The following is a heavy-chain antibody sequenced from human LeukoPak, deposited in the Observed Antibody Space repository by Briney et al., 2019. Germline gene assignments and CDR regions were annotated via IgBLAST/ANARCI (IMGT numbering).Heavy chain of an antibody. Sequence: GSGPTLVKPTQTLTLTCTFSGFSLSSNGVGVGWIRQPPGKALEWLAVIYWDDDERYSPSLKSRLTITKDTFKNQVVLTMTNMDPVDTGTYYCAHVDIVWGTYRYNFDYWGQGTLVTVSS. CDR2: IYWDDDE. J-gene: IGHJ4*02. D-gene: IGHD3-16*02. CDR3: AHVDIVWGTYRYNFDY. CDR1: GFSLSSNGVG. V-gene: IGHV2-5*02.